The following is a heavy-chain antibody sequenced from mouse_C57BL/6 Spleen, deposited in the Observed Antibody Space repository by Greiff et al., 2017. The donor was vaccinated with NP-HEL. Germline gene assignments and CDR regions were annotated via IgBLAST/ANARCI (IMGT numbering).Heavy chain of an antibody. Sequence: QVQLQQSGAELVRPGASVKLSCKASGYTFTDYYINWVKQRPGQGLEWIARIYPGSGNTYYNEKFKGKATLTAEKSSSTAYMQLSSLTSEDSAVYFCARSDDYDEYFEGWGTGTTVTVSS. CDR2: IYPGSGNT. V-gene: IGHV1-76*01. CDR3: ARSDDYDEYFEG. D-gene: IGHD2-4*01. J-gene: IGHJ1*03. CDR1: GYTFTDYY.